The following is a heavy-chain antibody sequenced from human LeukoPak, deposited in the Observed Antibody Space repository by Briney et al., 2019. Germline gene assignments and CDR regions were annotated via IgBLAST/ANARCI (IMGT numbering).Heavy chain of an antibody. D-gene: IGHD3-16*01. CDR1: GFRFSDFT. J-gene: IGHJ5*02. CDR2: IGGRGGSI. CDR3: GKEGGA. V-gene: IGHV3-23*01. Sequence: SGGSLRLSCAASGFRFSDFTMTWVRQAPGKGPEWVSAIGGRGGSIYYADSLGGRFTISRDNSKDMLYLQMDSLKVEDTATYYCGKEGGAWGQGTKVTVSS.